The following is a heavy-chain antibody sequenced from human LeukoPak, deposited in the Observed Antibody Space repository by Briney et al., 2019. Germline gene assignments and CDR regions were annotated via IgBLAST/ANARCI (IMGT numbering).Heavy chain of an antibody. CDR3: ARQDPYSSGWYTTDY. CDR1: GFTFSIYT. J-gene: IGHJ4*02. Sequence: GGSLRLSCAASGFTFSIYTMTWVRQAPGKGLEWVSSITTSTSYIYYADSVKGRFTISRDNAKNSLYLQMNSLRAEDTAVYYCARQDPYSSGWYTTDYWGQGTLVTVSS. CDR2: ITTSTSYI. D-gene: IGHD6-19*01. V-gene: IGHV3-21*01.